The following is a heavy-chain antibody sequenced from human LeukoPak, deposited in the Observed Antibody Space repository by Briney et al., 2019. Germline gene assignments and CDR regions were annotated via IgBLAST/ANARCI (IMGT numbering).Heavy chain of an antibody. V-gene: IGHV1-46*01. CDR1: GYTFTGYH. J-gene: IGHJ4*02. CDR3: AREAIFGVVREYYFDY. D-gene: IGHD3-3*01. Sequence: ASVKVSCKPSGYTFTGYHIHWVRQAPGQGLEWMGVINPSGGTTTYAQNFQGRVTMTRDTSTITVYMELSSLRSDDTAVYYCAREAIFGVVREYYFDYWGQGTLVTVS. CDR2: INPSGGTT.